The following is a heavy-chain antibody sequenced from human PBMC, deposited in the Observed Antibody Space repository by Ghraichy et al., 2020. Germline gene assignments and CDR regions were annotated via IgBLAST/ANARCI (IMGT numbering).Heavy chain of an antibody. CDR1: GGSISSYY. V-gene: IGHV4-59*01. CDR3: ARDPGTAHFDY. CDR2: IYYSGST. D-gene: IGHD1-1*01. J-gene: IGHJ4*02. Sequence: ETLSLTCTVSGGSISSYYWSWIRQPPGKGLEWIGYIYYSGSTNYNPSLKSRVTISVDTSKNQFSLKLSSVTAADTAVYYCARDPGTAHFDYWGQGTLVTVSS.